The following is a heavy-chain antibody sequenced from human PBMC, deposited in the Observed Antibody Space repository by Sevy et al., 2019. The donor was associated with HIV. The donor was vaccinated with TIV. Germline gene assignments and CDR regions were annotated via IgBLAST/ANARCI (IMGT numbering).Heavy chain of an antibody. V-gene: IGHV3-7*01. CDR2: IKQDGSEK. Sequence: GGYLRLSCAASGFTISTYWMTWVRQAPGKGLESVANIKQDGSEKYYVDSVKGRFTISRDNAKNSLYLQMNSLRAEDTAVYYCARERDFGVARGFDYWGQGTLVTVSS. J-gene: IGHJ4*02. D-gene: IGHD3-3*01. CDR3: ARERDFGVARGFDY. CDR1: GFTISTYW.